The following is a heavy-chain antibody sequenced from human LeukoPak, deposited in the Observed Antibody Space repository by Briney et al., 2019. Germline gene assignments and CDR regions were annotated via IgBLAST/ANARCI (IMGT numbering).Heavy chain of an antibody. Sequence: GGSLRLSCAASGFTFSSYSMNWVRQAPGKGLEWVSYISSSSSYINYADSVKGRFTISRDNAKNSLYLQMNSLRAEDTAVYYCXXXXTXXXXYCSRTSCFYVDYWGQGTLVTVSS. J-gene: IGHJ4*02. CDR1: GFTFSSYS. CDR3: XXXXTXXXXYCSRTSCFYVDY. CDR2: ISSSSSYI. D-gene: IGHD2-2*01. V-gene: IGHV3-21*01.